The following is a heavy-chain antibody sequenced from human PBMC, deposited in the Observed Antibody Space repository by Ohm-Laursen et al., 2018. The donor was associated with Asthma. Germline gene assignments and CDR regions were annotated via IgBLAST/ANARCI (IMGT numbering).Heavy chain of an antibody. Sequence: SETLSLTSTVSGGSISSYYWSWIRQPPGKGLEWIGYIYYSGSTNYNPSLKSRVNISVDTSKNQFSLKLSSVTAADTAVYYCARATVTTLLIDYWGQGTLVTVSS. CDR2: IYYSGST. V-gene: IGHV4-59*01. CDR1: GGSISSYY. CDR3: ARATVTTLLIDY. J-gene: IGHJ4*02. D-gene: IGHD4-17*01.